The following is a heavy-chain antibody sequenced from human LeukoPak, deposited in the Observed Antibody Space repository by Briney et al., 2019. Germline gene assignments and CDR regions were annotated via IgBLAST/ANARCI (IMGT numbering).Heavy chain of an antibody. CDR2: IRSKANSYAT. CDR3: ASYGSGSFPNYYYMDV. D-gene: IGHD3-10*01. Sequence: GGSLRLSCAASGFTFSGSAMHWVRQASGKWLEWVGRIRSKANSYATAYAASVKGRFTISRDDSKNTAYLQMNSLRAEDTAVYYCASYGSGSFPNYYYMDVWGKGTTVTISS. J-gene: IGHJ6*03. V-gene: IGHV3-73*01. CDR1: GFTFSGSA.